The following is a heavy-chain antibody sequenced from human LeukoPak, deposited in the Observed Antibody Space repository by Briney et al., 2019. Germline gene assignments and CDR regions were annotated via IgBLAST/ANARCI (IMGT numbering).Heavy chain of an antibody. CDR1: GFTFSSYA. CDR2: ISYDGSNK. J-gene: IGHJ3*02. D-gene: IGHD7-27*01. CDR3: ARVWADAFDI. V-gene: IGHV3-30-3*01. Sequence: PGRSRRLSCAASGFTFSSYAMHWVRQAPGKGLEWVAVISYDGSNKYYADSVKGRFTISRDNSKNTLYLQMNSLRAEDTAVYYCARVWADAFDIWGQGTMVTSLQ.